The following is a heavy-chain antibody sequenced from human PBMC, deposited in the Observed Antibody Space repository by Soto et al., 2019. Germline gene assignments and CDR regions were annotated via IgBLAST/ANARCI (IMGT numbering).Heavy chain of an antibody. CDR1: GFTFSSYA. CDR2: ISYDGSNK. D-gene: IGHD3-3*01. V-gene: IGHV3-30-3*01. Sequence: GSLRLSCAASGFTFSSYAMHWVRQAPGKGLEWVAVISYDGSNKYYADSVKGRFTISRDNSKNTLYLQMNSLRAEDTAVYYCASSLDMDVWGQGTTVTVSS. CDR3: ASSLDMDV. J-gene: IGHJ6*02.